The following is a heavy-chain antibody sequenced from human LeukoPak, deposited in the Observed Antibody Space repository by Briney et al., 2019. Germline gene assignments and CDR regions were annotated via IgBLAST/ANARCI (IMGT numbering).Heavy chain of an antibody. J-gene: IGHJ5*02. CDR2: ISYDGSNK. Sequence: GGSLRLSCAASGFTFSSYAMHWVRQAPGKGLEWVAVISYDGSNKYYADSVKGRFTISRDNSKNTLYLQMNSLRAEDTAVYYCARGGAVAVPLDAFGYYNWFDPWGQGTLVTVSS. V-gene: IGHV3-30*04. CDR1: GFTFSSYA. CDR3: ARGGAVAVPLDAFGYYNWFDP. D-gene: IGHD6-19*01.